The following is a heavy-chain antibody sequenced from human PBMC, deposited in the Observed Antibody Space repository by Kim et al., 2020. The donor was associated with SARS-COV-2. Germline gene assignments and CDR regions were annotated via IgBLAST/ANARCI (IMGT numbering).Heavy chain of an antibody. J-gene: IGHJ4*02. Sequence: QSFQGRGTITRDASASTTYMQLTSLRSEDTAVYYCARGFYYDDSGYYYFDYWGQGTLVTVSS. D-gene: IGHD3-22*01. V-gene: IGHV1-3*01. CDR3: ARGFYYDDSGYYYFDY.